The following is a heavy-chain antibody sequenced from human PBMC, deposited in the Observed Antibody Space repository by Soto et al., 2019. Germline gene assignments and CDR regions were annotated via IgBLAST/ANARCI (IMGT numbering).Heavy chain of an antibody. Sequence: SETLSLTCTVSGGSISSYYWSWIRQPPGKGLEWIGYISYSGSTYYNPSLKSRISMSSDTSKNQFSLKLSSLTAADTAVYYCARANYGQWLDFWGQGTLVTVSS. CDR1: GGSISSYY. J-gene: IGHJ4*02. CDR2: ISYSGST. D-gene: IGHD6-19*01. CDR3: ARANYGQWLDF. V-gene: IGHV4-59*12.